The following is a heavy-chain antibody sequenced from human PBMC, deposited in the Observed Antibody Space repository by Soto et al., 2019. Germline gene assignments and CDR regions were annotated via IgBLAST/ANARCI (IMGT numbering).Heavy chain of an antibody. V-gene: IGHV1-46*01. CDR3: AIADHAGGYSYGFDY. Sequence: QVQLVQSGAEVKKPGASVKVSCKASGYTFTSYYMHWVRQAPGQGLEWMGIINPSGGSTSYAQKFQGRVTMTRDTSTSTVYVELSSLRSEDTAVYYCAIADHAGGYSYGFDYWGQGTLVTVSS. CDR2: INPSGGST. J-gene: IGHJ4*02. D-gene: IGHD5-18*01. CDR1: GYTFTSYY.